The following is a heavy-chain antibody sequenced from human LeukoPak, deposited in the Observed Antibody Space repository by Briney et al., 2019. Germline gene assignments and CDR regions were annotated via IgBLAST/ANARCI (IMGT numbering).Heavy chain of an antibody. CDR2: IYYSGST. J-gene: IGHJ4*02. CDR1: GGSISSSSYY. Sequence: PSETLSLTCTVSGGSISSSSYYWGWIRQPPGKGLEWIGSIYYSGSTYYNPSLKSRVTISVDTSKNQFSLKLSSVTAADTAVYYCARTIVLMVYALDYWGRGTLVTVSS. CDR3: ARTIVLMVYALDY. D-gene: IGHD2-8*01. V-gene: IGHV4-39*07.